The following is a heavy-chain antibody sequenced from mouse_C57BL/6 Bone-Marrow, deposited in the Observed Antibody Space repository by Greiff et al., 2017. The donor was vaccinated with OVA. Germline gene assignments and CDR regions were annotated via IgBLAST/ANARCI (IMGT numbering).Heavy chain of an antibody. J-gene: IGHJ2*01. CDR2: INPSTGGT. CDR1: GYSFTGYY. Sequence: VQLQQSGPELVKPGASVKISCKASGYSFTGYYMHWVKQSSEKSLEWIVEINPSTGGTSYNQKFKGKATLTVDKSSSTAYMQLKSLTSEDSAGYYCAREGDYWGQGTTLTVSS. CDR3: AREGDY. V-gene: IGHV1-43*01.